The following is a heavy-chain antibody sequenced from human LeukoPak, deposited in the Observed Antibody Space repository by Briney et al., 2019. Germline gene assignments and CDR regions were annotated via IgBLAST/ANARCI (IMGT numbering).Heavy chain of an antibody. CDR3: AKGGKWDVTPFDY. CDR1: GFTFSSYG. J-gene: IGHJ4*02. CDR2: ISYDGSDK. Sequence: GGSLRLSCAASGFTFSSYGMHWVRQAPGKGLEWVAVISYDGSDKYYADSVKGRFTISRVNSKNTLYLQVNSLRAEDTAVYYCAKGGKWDVTPFDYWGQGTLVTVSS. D-gene: IGHD1-26*01. V-gene: IGHV3-30*18.